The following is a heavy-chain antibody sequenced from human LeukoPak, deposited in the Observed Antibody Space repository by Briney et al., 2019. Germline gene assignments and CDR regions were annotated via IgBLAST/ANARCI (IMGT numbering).Heavy chain of an antibody. V-gene: IGHV4-39*07. CDR2: IYYSRST. D-gene: IGHD1-1*01. CDR3: ARGTRGSDSSFDF. J-gene: IGHJ4*02. Sequence: SETLSLTCTVSGDSSDNNGFYWGWIRQPPGKGLEWIGNIYYSRSTYYNPSLKSRVTTSVDTSKNQFSLKLSSVTAADTAVYYCARGTRGSDSSFDFWGQGTLVTVSS. CDR1: GDSSDNNGFY.